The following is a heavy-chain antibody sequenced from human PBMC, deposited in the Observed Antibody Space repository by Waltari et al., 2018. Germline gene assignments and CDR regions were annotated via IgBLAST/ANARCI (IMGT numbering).Heavy chain of an antibody. Sequence: QVQLVESGGGVVQPGRSLRLSCAASGFTFSSYGMHWVRQAPGKGLEWVAVIWYDGSNKYYADSVTGRFNISRDNSKNTLYLQMNSLRAEDPAVYYCAKDLHRNYYYDSSGDAFDIWGQGPMVTVSS. V-gene: IGHV3-33*06. CDR2: IWYDGSNK. J-gene: IGHJ3*02. CDR1: GFTFSSYG. CDR3: AKDLHRNYYYDSSGDAFDI. D-gene: IGHD3-22*01.